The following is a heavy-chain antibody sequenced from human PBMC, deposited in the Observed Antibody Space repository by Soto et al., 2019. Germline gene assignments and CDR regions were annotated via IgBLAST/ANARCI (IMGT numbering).Heavy chain of an antibody. Sequence: EVQLLESGGGLVQPGGSLRLSCAVSGFTFSSNDMSWVRLAPGKGLEWFSVIGGSGDTYYADSVKGRFTISRDNSKHILYLHLNSLRAEDTGMKYCAKGPGWSYYDDSWGQGTLVTVSS. CDR3: AKGPGWSYYDDS. J-gene: IGHJ4*02. CDR1: GFTFSSND. CDR2: IGGSGDT. D-gene: IGHD2-15*01. V-gene: IGHV3-23*01.